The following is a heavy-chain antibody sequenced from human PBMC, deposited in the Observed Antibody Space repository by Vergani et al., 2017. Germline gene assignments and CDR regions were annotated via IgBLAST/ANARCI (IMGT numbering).Heavy chain of an antibody. V-gene: IGHV4-61*02. Sequence: QVQLQESGPGLVKPSQTLSLTCTVSGGSISSGSYYWSWIRQPAGKGTEWVGRIYTSGSTNYNPPLKSRVTISVDTSKNQFSLKLSSVTAADTAVYYWSRGTAVALGYYYYGMDVWGQGTTVTVSS. CDR1: GGSISSGSYY. CDR3: SRGTAVALGYYYYGMDV. J-gene: IGHJ6*02. D-gene: IGHD6-19*01. CDR2: IYTSGST.